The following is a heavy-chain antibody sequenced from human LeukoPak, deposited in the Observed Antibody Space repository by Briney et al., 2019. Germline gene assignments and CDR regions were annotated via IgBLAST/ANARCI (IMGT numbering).Heavy chain of an antibody. D-gene: IGHD1-20*01. J-gene: IGHJ4*02. V-gene: IGHV1-2*02. Sequence: ASVKVSCKASGYTFTDYYVHWVRQAPGQGLEWMGWINPNSGGTNYAQKFQGRVTMTRDTSTSTAYMELRSLRSDDTAVYYCARDGLITGTTSFDYWGQGTLVTVSS. CDR3: ARDGLITGTTSFDY. CDR2: INPNSGGT. CDR1: GYTFTDYY.